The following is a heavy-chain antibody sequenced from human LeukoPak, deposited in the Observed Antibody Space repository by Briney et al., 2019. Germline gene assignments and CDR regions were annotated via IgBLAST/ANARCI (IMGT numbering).Heavy chain of an antibody. D-gene: IGHD1-26*01. V-gene: IGHV4-39*07. CDR2: IYHSGST. J-gene: IGHJ6*03. Sequence: SETLSRTCTVSDGSISSSSYYWGWIRQPPGKGLEWIGSIYHSGSTYYNPSLKSRVTISVGTSKNQFSLKLSSVTAADTAVYYCARGGSYSAYYYMDVWGKGTTVTVSS. CDR3: ARGGSYSAYYYMDV. CDR1: DGSISSSSYY.